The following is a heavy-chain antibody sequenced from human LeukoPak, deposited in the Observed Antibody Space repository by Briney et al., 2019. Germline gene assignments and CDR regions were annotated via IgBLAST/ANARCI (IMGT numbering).Heavy chain of an antibody. CDR2: ISSSSSYI. J-gene: IGHJ3*02. V-gene: IGHV3-21*01. Sequence: GGSLRLSCAASGFTFSSYSMNWVRQAPGKGLEWASSISSSSSYIYYADSVKGRFTISRDNAKNSLYLQMNSLRAEDTAVYYCARDGAADAFDIWGQGTMVTVSS. CDR1: GFTFSSYS. CDR3: ARDGAADAFDI. D-gene: IGHD1-26*01.